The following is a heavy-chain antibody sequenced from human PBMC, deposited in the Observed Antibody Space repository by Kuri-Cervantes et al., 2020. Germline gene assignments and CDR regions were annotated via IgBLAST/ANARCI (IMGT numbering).Heavy chain of an antibody. V-gene: IGHV4-34*01. CDR2: INHSGST. CDR3: ARRAVGVTRALRD. J-gene: IGHJ4*02. D-gene: IGHD3-10*01. Sequence: SETLSLTCALYGGPFSDYYWSWIRQPPGKGLEWIGEINHSGSTNYNPSLKSRVTISVDTSKNQFSLKLSSVTAADTAVYYCARRAVGVTRALRDWGQGTLVTVSS. CDR1: GGPFSDYY.